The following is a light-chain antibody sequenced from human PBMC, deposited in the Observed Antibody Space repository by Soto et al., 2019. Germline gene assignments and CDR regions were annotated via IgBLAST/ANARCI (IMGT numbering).Light chain of an antibody. Sequence: QSALTQPPSASGSRGQSVTISCTGTSSDVGAYNYVSWYQQHPGKAPKLMIYEVSKRPSGVPDRFSGSKSGNTASLTVSGLQAEDEADYYCSSYAGSNSVVFGGGTKVTVL. CDR2: EVS. V-gene: IGLV2-8*01. CDR1: SSDVGAYNY. J-gene: IGLJ2*01. CDR3: SSYAGSNSVV.